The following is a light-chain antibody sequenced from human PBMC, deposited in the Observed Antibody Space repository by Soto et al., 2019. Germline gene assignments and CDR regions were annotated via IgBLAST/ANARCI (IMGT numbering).Light chain of an antibody. CDR2: DDI. J-gene: IGLJ1*01. V-gene: IGLV3-21*02. Sequence: SYELTQSPSVSVAPGQTARITCGGDNIGRKSVHWYQQKPGQAPVLVVYDDIYRPSGIPERFSGSNSENTATLTISRVETGDEADYYCQVWDATTDPNDVFGPGTKLTVL. CDR1: NIGRKS. CDR3: QVWDATTDPNDV.